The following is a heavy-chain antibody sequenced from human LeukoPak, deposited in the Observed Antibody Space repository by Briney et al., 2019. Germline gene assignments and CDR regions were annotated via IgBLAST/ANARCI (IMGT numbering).Heavy chain of an antibody. CDR1: GYTFTNYA. J-gene: IGHJ6*04. CDR2: INADNGNT. D-gene: IGHD2-2*01. V-gene: IGHV1-3*01. CDR3: ARAIYCSSTSCYYLPYYYGMDV. Sequence: ASVKVSCKASGYTFTNYAMHWVRQAPGQRLEWMGWINADNGNTKYSQKFQGRVTITRDTSASTAYMELSSLRSEDTAMYYCARAIYCSSTSCYYLPYYYGMDVWGKGTTVTVSS.